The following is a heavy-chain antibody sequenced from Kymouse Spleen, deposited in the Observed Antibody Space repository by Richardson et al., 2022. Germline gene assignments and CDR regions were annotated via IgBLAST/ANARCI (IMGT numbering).Heavy chain of an antibody. V-gene: IGHV3-9*01. Sequence: EVQLVESGGGLVQPGRSLRLSCAASGFTFDDYAMHWVRQAPGKGLEWVSGISWNSGSIGYADSVKGRFTISRDNAKNSLYLQMNSLRAEDTALYYCAKDPITMVRGVIITTTTTVWTSGAKGPRSPSPQ. CDR1: GFTFDDYA. J-gene: IGHJ6*02. CDR2: ISWNSGSI. CDR3: AKDPITMVRGVIITTTTTVWTS. D-gene: IGHD3-10*01.